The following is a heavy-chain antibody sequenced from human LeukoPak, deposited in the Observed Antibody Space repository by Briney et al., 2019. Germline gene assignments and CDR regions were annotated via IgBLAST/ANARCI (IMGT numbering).Heavy chain of an antibody. CDR3: ARAEGYMDV. J-gene: IGHJ6*03. CDR2: TYYRSKWYN. CDR1: GDSVSSNSVA. V-gene: IGHV6-1*01. Sequence: SQTLSLTCAISGDSVSSNSVAWNWVRLSPSRGLEWLGRTYYRSKWYNDYALSVKSRIAINPDTSKNQFSLHLNSVTPEDTAVYYCARAEGYMDVWGKGITVTVSS.